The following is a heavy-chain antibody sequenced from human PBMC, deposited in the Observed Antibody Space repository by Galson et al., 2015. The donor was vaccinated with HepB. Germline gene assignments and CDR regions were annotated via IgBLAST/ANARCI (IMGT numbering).Heavy chain of an antibody. Sequence: SVKVSCKASGYTFTSYGINWVRQAPGQGLEWMGWISGYNGNTNYAQKFQGRVTMTTDTSTTTAYLELRSLRSDDTAVYYCARGVPFDYWGQGTLVTVSS. CDR2: ISGYNGNT. J-gene: IGHJ4*02. CDR1: GYTFTSYG. V-gene: IGHV1-18*04. D-gene: IGHD1-1*01. CDR3: ARGVPFDY.